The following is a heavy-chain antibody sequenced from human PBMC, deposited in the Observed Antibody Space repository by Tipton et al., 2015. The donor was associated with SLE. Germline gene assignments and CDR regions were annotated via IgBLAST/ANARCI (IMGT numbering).Heavy chain of an antibody. J-gene: IGHJ4*02. Sequence: TLSLTCTVSGDSISLYYWNWIRQPAGKGLEWIGRIFSGVSANYNPSLKSRVTMSVDTSKDQLSLKLNSVTAADTAVYYCTRLNWGSTAYYFDFWGQGTLVTVSS. V-gene: IGHV4-4*07. D-gene: IGHD7-27*01. CDR1: GDSISLYY. CDR2: IFSGVSA. CDR3: TRLNWGSTAYYFDF.